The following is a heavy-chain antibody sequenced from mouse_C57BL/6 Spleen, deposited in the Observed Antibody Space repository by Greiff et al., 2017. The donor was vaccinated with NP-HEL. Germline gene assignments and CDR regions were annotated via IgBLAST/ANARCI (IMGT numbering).Heavy chain of an antibody. CDR3: ARGYYSNYEDY. V-gene: IGHV1-50*01. CDR1: GYTFTSYW. J-gene: IGHJ2*01. CDR2: IDPSDSYT. D-gene: IGHD2-5*01. Sequence: QVQLQQPGAELVKPGASVKLSCKASGYTFTSYWMQWVKQRPGQGLEWIGEIDPSDSYTNYNQKFKGKATLTVDTSSSTAYMQLSSLTSEDPAVYYCARGYYSNYEDYWGQGTTLTVSS.